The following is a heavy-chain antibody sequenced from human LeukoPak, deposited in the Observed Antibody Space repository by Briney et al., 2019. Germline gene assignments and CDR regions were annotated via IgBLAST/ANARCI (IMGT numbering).Heavy chain of an antibody. Sequence: ASVKVSCKASGYTFTGNYMHWVRQAPGQGLEWMGWINPKSGGTEYAQKYQGRVTMTRDTSISTAYMELSSLRSDDTAVYYCARDLEGPTQSRLPSGMDVWGQGTTVTVSS. CDR2: INPKSGGT. D-gene: IGHD1-1*01. CDR3: ARDLEGPTQSRLPSGMDV. J-gene: IGHJ6*02. V-gene: IGHV1-2*02. CDR1: GYTFTGNY.